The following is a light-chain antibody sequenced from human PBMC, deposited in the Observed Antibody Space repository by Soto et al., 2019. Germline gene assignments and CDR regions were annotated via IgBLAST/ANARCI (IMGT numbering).Light chain of an antibody. CDR3: QQYYTWPVT. Sequence: IVMAQSTATLSVSPGERVTRSCRASQSVTNTLAWYQHKPGQAPRLLISYASRGATGIPSRFSGSGSGTDFTLTINSLQSEDFAVYYCQQYYTWPVTFGGGTKVDIK. CDR2: YAS. J-gene: IGKJ4*01. CDR1: QSVTNT. V-gene: IGKV3-15*01.